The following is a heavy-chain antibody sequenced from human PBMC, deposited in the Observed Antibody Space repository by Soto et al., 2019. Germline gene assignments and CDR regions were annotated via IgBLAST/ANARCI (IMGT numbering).Heavy chain of an antibody. V-gene: IGHV3-7*04. CDR1: GFIFSDYA. J-gene: IGHJ3*02. D-gene: IGHD3-22*01. Sequence: GGSLRLSCSASGFIFSDYAMHWVRQAPGKGLEWVANIKQDGSEKYYVDSVKGRFTISRDNTKNSLYLQMSTLRPEDTAIYYCARDYEFGFDIWGQGTLVTVSS. CDR3: ARDYEFGFDI. CDR2: IKQDGSEK.